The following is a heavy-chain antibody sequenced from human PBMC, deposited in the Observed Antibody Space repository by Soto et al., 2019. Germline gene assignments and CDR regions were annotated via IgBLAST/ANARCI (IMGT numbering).Heavy chain of an antibody. CDR3: ARGFIPENY. CDR1: GYTFTSYG. Sequence: ASVKVSCKTSGYTFTSYGISWVRQAPGQGLEWMGWITTDKGKTTYAQKFQGRVTMTTDTPTSTAYMELRSLRSDDAAVYYCARGFIPENYWGQGTRVTVAS. CDR2: ITTDKGKT. V-gene: IGHV1-18*01. J-gene: IGHJ4*02. D-gene: IGHD2-2*01.